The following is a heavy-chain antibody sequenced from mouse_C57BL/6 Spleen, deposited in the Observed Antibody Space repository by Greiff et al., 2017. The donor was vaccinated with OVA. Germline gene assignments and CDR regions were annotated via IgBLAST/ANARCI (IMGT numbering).Heavy chain of an antibody. J-gene: IGHJ1*03. CDR1: GYTFTSYW. V-gene: IGHV1-69*01. D-gene: IGHD2-5*01. CDR2: IDPSDSYT. CDR3: ARGKGSNSYWYFDV. Sequence: QVQLQQPGAELVMPGASVKLSCKASGYTFTSYWMHWVKQRPGQGLEWIGEIDPSDSYTNYNQKFKGKSTLTVDKSSSTAYMQLSSLTSEDSAVYYCARGKGSNSYWYFDVWGTGTTVTVSS.